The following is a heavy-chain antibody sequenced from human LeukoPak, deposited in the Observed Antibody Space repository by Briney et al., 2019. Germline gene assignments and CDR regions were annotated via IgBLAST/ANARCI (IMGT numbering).Heavy chain of an antibody. CDR3: AKSGYDSWSGYYGTLFDY. J-gene: IGHJ4*02. V-gene: IGHV3-23*01. D-gene: IGHD3-3*01. CDR2: ISDSGGST. CDR1: GFTFSSYA. Sequence: GGSLKLSCAASGFTFSSYAMSWVRQAPGKGLEWVTAISDSGGSTHYADSVKGRFTISRVNSKNTLYLQMNSLRAEDTAVYYCAKSGYDSWSGYYGTLFDYWGQGTPVTVSS.